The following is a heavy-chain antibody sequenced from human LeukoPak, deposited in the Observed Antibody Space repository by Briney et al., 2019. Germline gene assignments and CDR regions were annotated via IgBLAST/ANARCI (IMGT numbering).Heavy chain of an antibody. V-gene: IGHV3-30*02. CDR1: GFTFSSYG. CDR3: AELGITMIGCV. J-gene: IGHJ6*04. CDR2: IRYDGRNK. Sequence: GGSLRLSCAASGFTFSSYGMHWVRQAPGKGLEWVTFIRYDGRNKYYADSVKGRFTISRDNSKNTLYLQMNSLRAEDTAVYYCAELGITMIGCVWGKGTTVTISS. D-gene: IGHD3-10*02.